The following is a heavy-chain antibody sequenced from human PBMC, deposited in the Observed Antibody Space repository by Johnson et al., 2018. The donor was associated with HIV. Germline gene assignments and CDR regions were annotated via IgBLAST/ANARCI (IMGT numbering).Heavy chain of an antibody. Sequence: VQLVESGGGLVQPGGSLRLSCAASGFTFSSYAMSWVRQAPGKGLEWVSAISGGSTYYADSRKGRFTISRDNSKNTLYLQMNSLRAEDTAVYYCAKVGGTTILRDAFDIWGQGTMVTVSS. V-gene: IGHV3-23*04. CDR1: GFTFSSYA. CDR3: AKVGGTTILRDAFDI. D-gene: IGHD1-1*01. CDR2: ISGGST. J-gene: IGHJ3*02.